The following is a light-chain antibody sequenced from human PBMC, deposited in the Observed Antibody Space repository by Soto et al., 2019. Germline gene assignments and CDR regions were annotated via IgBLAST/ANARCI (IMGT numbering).Light chain of an antibody. Sequence: QSVLAQPASVSGSLGQSITISCTGTSTDAGGYNYVSWYQQHPGKVPKLMIYEVSNRPSGVSNRFSGSKSGNTASLTISGLQAEDEADYYCSSFTSSSTQVLGGGTKLTVL. CDR1: STDAGGYNY. J-gene: IGLJ3*02. CDR3: SSFTSSSTQV. CDR2: EVS. V-gene: IGLV2-14*01.